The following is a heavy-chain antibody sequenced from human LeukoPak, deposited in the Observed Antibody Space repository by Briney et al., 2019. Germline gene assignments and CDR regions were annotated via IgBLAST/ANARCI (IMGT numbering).Heavy chain of an antibody. J-gene: IGHJ4*02. CDR3: AKGAGDY. Sequence: GGSLRLSCAASGFTFSSYWMSWVRQAPAKGLEWVANINQAGSQTYYVDSAKGRFTISKDNSKNSLYLQMNSLRDDDTAIYNCAKGAGDYWGQGILVTVSS. CDR2: INQAGSQT. CDR1: GFTFSSYW. D-gene: IGHD3-10*01. V-gene: IGHV3-7*01.